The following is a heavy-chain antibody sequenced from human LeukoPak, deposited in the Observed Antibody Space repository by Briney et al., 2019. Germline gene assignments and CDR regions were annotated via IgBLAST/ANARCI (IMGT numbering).Heavy chain of an antibody. CDR1: GFTFEDYA. Sequence: PGGSLRLSCATSGFTFEDYAMHWVRQPPGKGLEWVAGISWGTGTLGYADSVKGRFTLSRDNAKSSLYLQMNSLRAEDTAAYYCAKRLWELPRYYHYGMDVWGQGTTVTVSS. D-gene: IGHD1-26*01. CDR3: AKRLWELPRYYHYGMDV. CDR2: ISWGTGTL. J-gene: IGHJ6*02. V-gene: IGHV3-9*01.